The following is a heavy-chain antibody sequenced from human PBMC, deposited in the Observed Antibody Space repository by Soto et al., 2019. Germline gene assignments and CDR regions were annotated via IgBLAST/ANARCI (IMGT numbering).Heavy chain of an antibody. CDR1: GFTFSSYA. CDR3: AKGLRAAAGTRGDEKPFDY. J-gene: IGHJ4*02. V-gene: IGHV3-23*01. Sequence: GGSLRLSCAASGFTFSSYAMSWVRQAPGKGLEWVSAISGSGGSTYYADSVKGRFTISRDNSKNTLYLQMNSLRAEDTAVYYCAKGLRAAAGTRGDEKPFDYWGQGTLVTVSS. CDR2: ISGSGGST. D-gene: IGHD6-13*01.